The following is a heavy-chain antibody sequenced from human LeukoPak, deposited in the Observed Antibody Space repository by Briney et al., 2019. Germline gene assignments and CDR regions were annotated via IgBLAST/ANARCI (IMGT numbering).Heavy chain of an antibody. J-gene: IGHJ4*02. CDR2: IYYSGST. Sequence: SETLSLTCTVSGGSISSGTSFWGWIRQPPGKGLEWIGSIYYSGSTYYNPSLKSRVTISVDTSKNQFSLKLSSVTAADTAVYYCARLAGRHHLDTAMGFDYWGQGTLVTVSS. D-gene: IGHD5-18*01. CDR1: GGSISSGTSF. V-gene: IGHV4-39*01. CDR3: ARLAGRHHLDTAMGFDY.